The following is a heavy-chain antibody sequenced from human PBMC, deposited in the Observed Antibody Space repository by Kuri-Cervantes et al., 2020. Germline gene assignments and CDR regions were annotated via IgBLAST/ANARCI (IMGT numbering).Heavy chain of an antibody. CDR2: ISSDESHI. CDR1: EFTLSSFA. CDR3: ARDQGGYDPYYFDY. J-gene: IGHJ4*02. D-gene: IGHD5-12*01. Sequence: GESLKISCTASEFTLSSFAMHWVRQAPGRGLEWVAVISSDESHIYYADSVKGRFTISRDSSKNTLYLQMDSLRAEDTAVYYCARDQGGYDPYYFDYWGQGTLVTVSS. V-gene: IGHV3-30*01.